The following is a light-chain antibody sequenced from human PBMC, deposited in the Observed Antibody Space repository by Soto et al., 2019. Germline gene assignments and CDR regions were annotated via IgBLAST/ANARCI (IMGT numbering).Light chain of an antibody. CDR1: RSNIETNS. CDR3: AAWDDGLNGVV. V-gene: IGLV1-44*01. Sequence: QSVLTQPPSASGTPGQRVTISCSGSRSNIETNSVNWYQQLPGTAPKLLIYFNNQRPSGVPDRFSGSKSGTSASLAISGLQSEDEADYYCAAWDDGLNGVVFGGGTQLTVL. J-gene: IGLJ3*02. CDR2: FNN.